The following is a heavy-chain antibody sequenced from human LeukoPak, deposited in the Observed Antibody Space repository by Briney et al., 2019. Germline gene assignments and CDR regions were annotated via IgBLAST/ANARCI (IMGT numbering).Heavy chain of an antibody. J-gene: IGHJ6*02. CDR1: RYSFDSYA. D-gene: IGHD2-2*02. CDR2: INGGGDIT. V-gene: IGHV3-23*01. CDR3: AKDPTVPAAITYYYYYGMDV. Sequence: GGSLRLSCEGSRYSFDSYAMTWVRQAPGKGLEWVSSINGGGDITYYAESVKGRFTISRDNSKNTLYLQMNSLRAEDTAVYYCAKDPTVPAAITYYYYYGMDVWGQGTTVTVSS.